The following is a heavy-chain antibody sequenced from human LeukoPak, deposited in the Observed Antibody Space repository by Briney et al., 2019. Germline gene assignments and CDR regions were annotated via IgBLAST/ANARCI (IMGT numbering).Heavy chain of an antibody. J-gene: IGHJ4*02. CDR2: ISYDGSNK. D-gene: IGHD3-3*01. Sequence: GGSRRLSCAASGFTFSSYGMHWVRQAPGKGLEWVAVISYDGSNKYYADSVKGRFTISRDNSKNTLDLQMNSLRAEDTAVYYCAKDIRVQTIFPSFDYCGQGTLVTVSS. CDR3: AKDIRVQTIFPSFDY. CDR1: GFTFSSYG. V-gene: IGHV3-30*18.